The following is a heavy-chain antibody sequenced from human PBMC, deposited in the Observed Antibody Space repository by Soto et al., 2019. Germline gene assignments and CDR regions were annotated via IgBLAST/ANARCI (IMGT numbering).Heavy chain of an antibody. J-gene: IGHJ4*02. CDR1: GGSFSGYY. V-gene: IGHV4-34*01. Sequence: LSLTCAVYGGSFSGYYWSWIRQPPGKGLEWIGEINHSGSTNYNPSLKSRVTISVDTSKNQFSLKLNSGTAADTAVYYCARGDFMFDYWGQGTRVTVSS. CDR2: INHSGST. CDR3: ARGDFMFDY.